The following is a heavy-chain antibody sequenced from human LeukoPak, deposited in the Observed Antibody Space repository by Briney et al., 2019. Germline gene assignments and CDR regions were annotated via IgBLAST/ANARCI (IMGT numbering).Heavy chain of an antibody. V-gene: IGHV3-23*01. CDR1: GFTFSSYA. CDR3: AKDNEGSWYRGKYYFDY. D-gene: IGHD6-13*01. Sequence: AGGSLRLSCAASGFTFSSYAMSWVRQAPGKGLEWVSAISGSGGSTYYADSVKGRFTISRDNSKNTLYLQMNSLRAEDTAVYYCAKDNEGSWYRGKYYFDYWGQGTLVTVSS. J-gene: IGHJ4*02. CDR2: ISGSGGST.